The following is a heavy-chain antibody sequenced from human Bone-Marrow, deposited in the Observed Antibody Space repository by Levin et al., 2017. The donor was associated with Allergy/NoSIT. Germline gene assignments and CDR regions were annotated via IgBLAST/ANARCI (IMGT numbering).Heavy chain of an antibody. Sequence: PGGSLRLSCAASGFTFSSYGMHWVRQAPGKGLEWVAVISYDGSNKYYADSVKGRFTISRDNSKNTLYLQMNSLRAEDTAVYYCAKARSQLWFGEFLENNYFDYWGQGTLVTVSS. CDR1: GFTFSSYG. CDR2: ISYDGSNK. CDR3: AKARSQLWFGEFLENNYFDY. V-gene: IGHV3-30*18. J-gene: IGHJ4*02. D-gene: IGHD3-10*01.